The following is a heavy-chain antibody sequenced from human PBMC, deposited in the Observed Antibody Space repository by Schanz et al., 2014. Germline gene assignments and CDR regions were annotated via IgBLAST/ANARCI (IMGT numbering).Heavy chain of an antibody. V-gene: IGHV3-48*01. CDR3: ARDYGSWAIDY. D-gene: IGHD6-13*01. CDR2: TGPYGKTI. Sequence: EVQLVESGGGLVQPGGSLRLSCAVSGFIVRSNYMTWVRQAPGKGPEWISYTGPYGKTIYYADSVKGRFTLYRDNAKDSLFLQMDSLRADDTAVYYCARDYGSWAIDYWGRGTLVSVSS. J-gene: IGHJ4*02. CDR1: GFIVRSNY.